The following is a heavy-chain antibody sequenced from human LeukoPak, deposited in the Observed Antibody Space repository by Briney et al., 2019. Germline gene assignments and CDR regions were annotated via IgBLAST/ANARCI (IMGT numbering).Heavy chain of an antibody. D-gene: IGHD5-12*01. J-gene: IGHJ3*02. CDR2: ISSSSSYI. CDR3: AKAWPYAFDI. Sequence: ETLSLTCTVSGGSISSYYWSWVRQAPGKGLEWVSSISSSSSYIYYADSVKGRFTISRDNAKNSLYLQMNSLRAEDTAVYYYAKAWPYAFDIWGQGTMVTVSS. V-gene: IGHV3-21*01. CDR1: GGSISSYY.